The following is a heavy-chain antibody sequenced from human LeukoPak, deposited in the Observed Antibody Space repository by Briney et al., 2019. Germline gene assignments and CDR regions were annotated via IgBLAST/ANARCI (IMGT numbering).Heavy chain of an antibody. V-gene: IGHV4-34*01. CDR3: ARGQKEDIVVVPAALHFDY. J-gene: IGHJ4*02. CDR2: INHSGST. Sequence: SETLSLTCAVYGGSFSGYYWSWIRQPPGKGLEWIGEINHSGSTNYNPSLKSRVTISVDTSKNQFSLKLSSVTAADTAVYYCARGQKEDIVVVPAALHFDYWGQGTLVTVSS. D-gene: IGHD2-2*02. CDR1: GGSFSGYY.